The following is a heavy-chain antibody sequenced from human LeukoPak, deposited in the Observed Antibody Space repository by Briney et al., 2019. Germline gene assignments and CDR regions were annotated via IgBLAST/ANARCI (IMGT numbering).Heavy chain of an antibody. V-gene: IGHV4-39*07. D-gene: IGHD3-10*01. Sequence: PSETLSLTCTVSGGSVSTSDYYWGWIRQSPVKGLEWIGDVFYTGKTNYNPSLRGRATISIDTSKNQFSLKLTYVTAADSAVYYCARVLDSWGQGTLATVSS. J-gene: IGHJ4*02. CDR1: GGSVSTSDYY. CDR3: ARVLDS. CDR2: VFYTGKT.